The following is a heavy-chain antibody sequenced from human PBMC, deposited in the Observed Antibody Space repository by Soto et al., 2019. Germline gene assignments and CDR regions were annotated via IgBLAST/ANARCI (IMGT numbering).Heavy chain of an antibody. CDR2: ISGYNGYT. CDR1: GYNFNTYG. Sequence: QVQLMQSGAEVRRPGTSMRISCTTSGYNFNTYGIIWVRQAPGQGLEWMGWISGYNGYTKYAQNLEDRVTLSTDPSTSTALLELRNLRSGDTALYFCARDRDYSHTDADIDYWGQGTLVTVSS. V-gene: IGHV1-18*01. D-gene: IGHD3-16*01. CDR3: ARDRDYSHTDADIDY. J-gene: IGHJ4*02.